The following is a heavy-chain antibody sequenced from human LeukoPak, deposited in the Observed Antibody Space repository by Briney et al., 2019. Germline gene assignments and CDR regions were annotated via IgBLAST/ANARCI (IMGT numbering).Heavy chain of an antibody. Sequence: TSETLSLTCAVYGGSFSGYYWSWIRQPPGKGLEWIGEINHSGSTNYNPSLKSRVTISVDTSKNQFSLKLSSVTAADTAVYYCARVYSAYDFLGEDYWGQGTLVTVSS. V-gene: IGHV4-34*01. CDR2: INHSGST. J-gene: IGHJ4*02. D-gene: IGHD5-12*01. CDR1: GGSFSGYY. CDR3: ARVYSAYDFLGEDY.